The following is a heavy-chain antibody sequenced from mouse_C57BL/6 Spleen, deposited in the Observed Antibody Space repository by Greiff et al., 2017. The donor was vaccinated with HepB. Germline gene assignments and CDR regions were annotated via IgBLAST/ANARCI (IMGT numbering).Heavy chain of an antibody. Sequence: EVKLMESGGGLVQPGGSMKLSCAASGFTFSDAWMDWVRQSPEKGLEWVAEIRNKANNHATYYAESVKGRFTISRDDSKSSVYLQMNSLRAEDTGMYYCTRPLLTTVVAEGFAYWGQGTLVTVSA. CDR1: GFTFSDAW. J-gene: IGHJ3*01. CDR2: IRNKANNHAT. V-gene: IGHV6-6*01. D-gene: IGHD1-1*01. CDR3: TRPLLTTVVAEGFAY.